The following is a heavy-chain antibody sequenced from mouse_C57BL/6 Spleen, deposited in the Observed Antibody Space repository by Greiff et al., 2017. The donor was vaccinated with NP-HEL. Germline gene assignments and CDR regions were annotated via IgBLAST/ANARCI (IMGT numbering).Heavy chain of an antibody. Sequence: QVQLQQPGAELVKPGASVKLSCKASGYTFTSYWMQWVKQRPGQGLEWIGEIDPSDSYTNYNQKVKGKATLTVDTSSSTAYMQRSSLTSEDSAVYYCARGRDYDYAWFAYWGQGTLVTVSA. CDR3: ARGRDYDYAWFAY. V-gene: IGHV1-50*01. D-gene: IGHD2-4*01. CDR1: GYTFTSYW. CDR2: IDPSDSYT. J-gene: IGHJ3*01.